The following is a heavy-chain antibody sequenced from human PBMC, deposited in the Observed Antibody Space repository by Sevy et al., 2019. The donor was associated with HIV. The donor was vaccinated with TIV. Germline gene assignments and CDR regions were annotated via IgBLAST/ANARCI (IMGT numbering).Heavy chain of an antibody. Sequence: GGSLRLSCVASGFTFSDYDMNWVRQSPGRGLEWIAYTNGSGRNRYYADSVKGRFIISRDNAKSSVFLEMNTLRDEDTALYYCAREQLASAGGGLDHWGQGILVTVSS. V-gene: IGHV3-48*03. CDR2: TNGSGRNR. D-gene: IGHD6-13*01. J-gene: IGHJ5*02. CDR3: AREQLASAGGGLDH. CDR1: GFTFSDYD.